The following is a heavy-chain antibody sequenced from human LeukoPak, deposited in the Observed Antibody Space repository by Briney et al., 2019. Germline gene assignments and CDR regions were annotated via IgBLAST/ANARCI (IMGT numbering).Heavy chain of an antibody. J-gene: IGHJ4*02. CDR2: INPNSGGT. V-gene: IGHV1-2*06. Sequence: ASVKVSCKASGYTFTGYYMHWVRQAPGQGLEWMGRINPNSGGTNYAQKFQGRVTMTRDTSISTAYMELSGLRSDDTAVYYCARDHYDSSGYSMGYWGQGTLVTVSS. CDR1: GYTFTGYY. CDR3: ARDHYDSSGYSMGY. D-gene: IGHD3-22*01.